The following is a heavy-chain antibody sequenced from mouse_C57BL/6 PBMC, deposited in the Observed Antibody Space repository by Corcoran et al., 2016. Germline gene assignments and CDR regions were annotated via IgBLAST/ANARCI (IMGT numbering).Heavy chain of an antibody. J-gene: IGHJ3*01. V-gene: IGHV9-4*01. CDR3: ARTRVGY. Sequence: QRQQVQSAAEVQKPGGTVKNSCKTSGYTLTTADIQWGQKMRGQGFKGSGCINNHSGEPKYAEDFKGRFAFSTETAASTAYLQISTLKNEDTATYFCARTRVGYWGQGTLVTVSA. CDR2: INNHSGEP. CDR1: GYTLTTAD.